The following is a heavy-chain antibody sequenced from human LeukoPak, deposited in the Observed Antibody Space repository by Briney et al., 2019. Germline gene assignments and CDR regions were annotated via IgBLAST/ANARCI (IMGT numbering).Heavy chain of an antibody. D-gene: IGHD5-18*01. Sequence: ASVKVSCKASGYTFTGYYMHWVRQAPGQGLEWMGWINPNSGGTNYAQKFQGRVTMTRDTSVSTAYMELSRPRSDDTAVYYCARGEEEYSYGYGHTDVWGKGTTVTVSS. V-gene: IGHV1-2*02. CDR1: GYTFTGYY. CDR2: INPNSGGT. J-gene: IGHJ6*03. CDR3: ARGEEEYSYGYGHTDV.